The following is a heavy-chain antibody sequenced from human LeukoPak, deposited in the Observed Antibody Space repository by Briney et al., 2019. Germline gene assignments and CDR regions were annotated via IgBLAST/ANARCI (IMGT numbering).Heavy chain of an antibody. Sequence: ASVKVSCKASGYTFTGYYMHWVRQAPGQGLEWMGWINPNSGGTNYARKFQGRVTMTRDTSISTAYMELSRLRSDDTAVYYCARGLWVGVVGASNYWGQGTLVTVSS. D-gene: IGHD1-26*01. J-gene: IGHJ4*02. V-gene: IGHV1-2*02. CDR2: INPNSGGT. CDR1: GYTFTGYY. CDR3: ARGLWVGVVGASNY.